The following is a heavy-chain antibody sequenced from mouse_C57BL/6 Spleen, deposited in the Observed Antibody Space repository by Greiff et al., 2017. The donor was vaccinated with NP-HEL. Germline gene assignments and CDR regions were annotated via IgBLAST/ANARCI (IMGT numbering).Heavy chain of an antibody. CDR3: ARGGLFYDYDEAY. J-gene: IGHJ3*01. CDR2: ISPGSGRT. D-gene: IGHD2-4*01. CDR1: GYTFTSYW. Sequence: QVQLQQPGAELVKPGASVKMSCKASGYTFTSYWITWVKQRPGQGLEWIGDISPGSGRTNYNEKFKSKATLTVDTSSSTAYMQLSSLTSEDSAVYYCARGGLFYDYDEAYWGQGTLVTVSA. V-gene: IGHV1-55*01.